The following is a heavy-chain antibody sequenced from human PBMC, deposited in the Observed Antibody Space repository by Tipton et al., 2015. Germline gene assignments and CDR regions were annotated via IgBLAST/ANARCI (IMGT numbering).Heavy chain of an antibody. CDR2: ISYSGSNT. CDR1: GFTFSSYA. J-gene: IGHJ2*01. V-gene: IGHV3-23*01. Sequence: PLRLSCAASGFTFSSYAMSWVRQAPGRGLEWVSGISYSGSNTYDADSVKGRFTISRDNSKNTLYLQMNSLRAEDTAVYYCAKPPEWSGYQLTTDYWYFDLWGRGTLVTVSS. CDR3: AKPPEWSGYQLTTDYWYFDL. D-gene: IGHD2-2*01.